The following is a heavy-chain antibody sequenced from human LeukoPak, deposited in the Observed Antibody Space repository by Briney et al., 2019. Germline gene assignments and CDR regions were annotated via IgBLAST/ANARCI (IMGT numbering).Heavy chain of an antibody. CDR1: GFTFSDYY. CDR3: ARDPMTTEGYYYYYMDV. Sequence: GGSLRLSCAASGFTFSDYYMSWISQAPGKGLEWVSYISSSGSTIYYADSVKGRFTISRDNAKNSLYLQMNSLRAEDTAVYYCARDPMTTEGYYYYYMDVWGKGTTVTVSS. J-gene: IGHJ6*03. D-gene: IGHD4-11*01. CDR2: ISSSGSTI. V-gene: IGHV3-11*04.